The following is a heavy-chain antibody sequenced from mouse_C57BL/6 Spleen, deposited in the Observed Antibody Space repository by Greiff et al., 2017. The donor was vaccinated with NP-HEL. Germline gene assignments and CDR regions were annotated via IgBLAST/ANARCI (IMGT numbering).Heavy chain of an antibody. CDR3: ARPNSPYYYGSSSYYFDY. D-gene: IGHD1-1*01. CDR2: ISSGSSTI. CDR1: GFTFSDYG. J-gene: IGHJ2*01. Sequence: EVMLVESGGGLVKPGGSLKLSCAASGFTFSDYGMHWVRQAPEKGLEWVAYISSGSSTIYYADTVKGRFTISRDNAKNTLFLQMTSLRSEDTAMYYCARPNSPYYYGSSSYYFDYWGQGTTLTVSS. V-gene: IGHV5-17*01.